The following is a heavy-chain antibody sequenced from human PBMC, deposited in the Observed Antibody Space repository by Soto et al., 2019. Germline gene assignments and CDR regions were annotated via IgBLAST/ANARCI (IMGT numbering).Heavy chain of an antibody. V-gene: IGHV4-30-2*01. CDR3: ARKSRNAFDI. Sequence: SETLSLTCAVSGDSISSGGYSWSWIRQPPGKGLEWIGYIYHSGSAYYNASLKSRVTISVDRSKNQFSLNLSSVTAADTAVYYCARKSRNAFDIWGQGTMVTVSS. CDR1: GDSISSGGYS. CDR2: IYHSGSA. J-gene: IGHJ3*02.